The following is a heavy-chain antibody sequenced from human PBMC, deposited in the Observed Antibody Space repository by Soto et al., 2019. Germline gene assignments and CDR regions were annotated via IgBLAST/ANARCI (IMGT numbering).Heavy chain of an antibody. V-gene: IGHV4-39*01. CDR3: ARHLAPRSAYTDN. J-gene: IGHJ4*02. CDR2: IYYSGST. D-gene: IGHD2-2*02. Sequence: PAATLSLTCTVGGGSISRSSYYWGWIGKPPGKGLEWIGSIYYSGSTYSNPSLKIRVTISVATSKNQFSLKLSSLTAADTAVYYRARHLAPRSAYTDNWCQGNLVPVSS. CDR1: GGSISRSSYY.